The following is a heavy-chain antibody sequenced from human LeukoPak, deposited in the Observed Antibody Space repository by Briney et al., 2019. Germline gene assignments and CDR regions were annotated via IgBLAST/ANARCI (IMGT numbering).Heavy chain of an antibody. CDR1: GYTFTSYD. Sequence: ASVKVSCKASGYTFTSYDINWVRQATGQGLEWMGWMNPNSGNTGYAQKFQGRVTMTRNTSISTAYMELSSLRSEDTAVYHCARRWRRGIVVFDPWGQGTLVTVSS. CDR3: ARRWRRGIVVFDP. V-gene: IGHV1-8*01. D-gene: IGHD3-22*01. CDR2: MNPNSGNT. J-gene: IGHJ5*02.